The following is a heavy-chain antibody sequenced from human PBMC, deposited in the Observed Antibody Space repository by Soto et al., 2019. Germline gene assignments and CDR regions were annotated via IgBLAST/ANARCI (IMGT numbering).Heavy chain of an antibody. CDR2: FYFSGST. CDR1: GGYISNYD. J-gene: IGHJ5*02. CDR3: ARAQGDWFDP. Sequence: SETLSLTCTVSGGYISNYDWSWIRQPPGKGLEWIGYFYFSGSTGYNPSLKSRVAISVDTSKNQFSLKLNSVTTADTAVYYCARAQGDWFDPWGRGTLVTVSS. V-gene: IGHV4-59*01.